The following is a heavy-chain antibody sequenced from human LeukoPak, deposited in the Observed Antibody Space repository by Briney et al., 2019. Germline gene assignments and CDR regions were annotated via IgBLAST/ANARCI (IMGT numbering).Heavy chain of an antibody. CDR3: ARVYSSSSNIYYYYMDV. CDR2: IIPIFGTA. CDR1: GGTFSSYA. Sequence: ASVKVSCKASGGTFSSYAISWVRQAPGQGLEWMGGIIPIFGTANYAQKFQGRVTITADESTSTAYMELSSLRSEDTAVYYCARVYSSSSNIYYYYMDVWGKGTTVTVSS. V-gene: IGHV1-69*13. D-gene: IGHD6-6*01. J-gene: IGHJ6*03.